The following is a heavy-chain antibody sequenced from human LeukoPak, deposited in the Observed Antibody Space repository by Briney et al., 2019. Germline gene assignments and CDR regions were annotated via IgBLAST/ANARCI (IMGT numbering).Heavy chain of an antibody. CDR2: INAGNGNT. J-gene: IGHJ3*02. V-gene: IGHV1-3*01. D-gene: IGHD3-9*01. CDR3: ARDSLLYYDILTGSEKGPGAFDI. Sequence: ASVKVSCRASGYTFTSYAMHWVRQAPGQRLEWMGWINAGNGNTKYSQKFQGRVTITRDTSASTAYMELSSLRSEDTAVYYCARDSLLYYDILTGSEKGPGAFDIWGQGTMVTVSS. CDR1: GYTFTSYA.